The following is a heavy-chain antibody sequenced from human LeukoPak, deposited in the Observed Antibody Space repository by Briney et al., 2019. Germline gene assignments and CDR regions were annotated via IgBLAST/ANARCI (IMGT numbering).Heavy chain of an antibody. CDR2: ISYDGSNK. CDR3: AKDRALHNGIDY. CDR1: GFTFSSYG. D-gene: IGHD1-26*01. V-gene: IGHV3-30*18. J-gene: IGHJ4*02. Sequence: GGSLRLSCAASGFTFSSYGMHRVRQAPGKGLEWVAVISYDGSNKYYADSVKGRFTISRDNSKNTLYLQMNSLRAEDTAVYYCAKDRALHNGIDYWGQGTLVTVSS.